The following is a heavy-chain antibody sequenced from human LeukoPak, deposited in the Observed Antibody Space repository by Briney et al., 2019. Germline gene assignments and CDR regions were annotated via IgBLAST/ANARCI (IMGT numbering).Heavy chain of an antibody. J-gene: IGHJ3*02. Sequence: PSETLSLTCAVYGDSFSGYYWSWIRQPPGKGLEWIGEINDSGSTNYNPSLKSRVTISVGTSKTQFSLKLSSVTAADTAVYYCARDGVEAVAGTGALDAFDIWGQGTMVTVSS. D-gene: IGHD6-19*01. CDR1: GDSFSGYY. CDR3: ARDGVEAVAGTGALDAFDI. V-gene: IGHV4-34*01. CDR2: INDSGST.